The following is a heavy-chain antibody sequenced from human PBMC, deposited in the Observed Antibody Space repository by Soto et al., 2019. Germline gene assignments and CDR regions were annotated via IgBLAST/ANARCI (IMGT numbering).Heavy chain of an antibody. Sequence: QVQLVDSGGGGVQPGRSLRLSCAASGFTCSTYAMHWVRQAPGKGLACVAVISYDASNKYYADSVKGRFTISRDNSKSTLYLQVNSLRAEDTAGDYCATRVAYCGGDCYSGYFAYWGQGHLVTVSS. CDR1: GFTCSTYA. CDR3: ATRVAYCGGDCYSGYFAY. V-gene: IGHV3-30-3*01. CDR2: ISYDASNK. D-gene: IGHD2-21*02. J-gene: IGHJ4*02.